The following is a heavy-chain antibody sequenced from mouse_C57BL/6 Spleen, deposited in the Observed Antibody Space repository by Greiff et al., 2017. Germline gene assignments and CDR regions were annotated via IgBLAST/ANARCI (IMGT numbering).Heavy chain of an antibody. CDR2: IYPGDGDT. J-gene: IGHJ3*01. CDR1: GYAFSSYW. Sequence: QVQLQQSGAELVKPGASVKISCKASGYAFSSYWMNWVKQRPGKGLEWIGQIYPGDGDTNYNGKFKGKATLTADKSSSTAYMQLSSLTSEDSAVYFCARSQLTGTVFAYWGQGTLVTVSA. D-gene: IGHD4-1*01. V-gene: IGHV1-80*01. CDR3: ARSQLTGTVFAY.